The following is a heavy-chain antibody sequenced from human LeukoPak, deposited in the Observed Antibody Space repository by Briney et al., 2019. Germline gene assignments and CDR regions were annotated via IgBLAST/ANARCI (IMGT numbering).Heavy chain of an antibody. CDR3: ARDDYGGKLDI. CDR1: GFTFSNYD. V-gene: IGHV3-33*01. CDR2: IWYDGSNK. Sequence: GWALRLSCAASGFTFSNYDMHWVRQAPGNGLEWVAVIWYDGSNKYYADSVKGRFTISRDNSKNTLYLQMNSLRAEDTAVYYCARDDYGGKLDIWGQGTVVTVSS. J-gene: IGHJ3*02. D-gene: IGHD4-23*01.